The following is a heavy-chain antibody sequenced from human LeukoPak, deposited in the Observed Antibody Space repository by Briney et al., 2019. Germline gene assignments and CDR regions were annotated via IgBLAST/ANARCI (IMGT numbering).Heavy chain of an antibody. CDR1: GGSISSYY. CDR3: ARAHYGGNSDFDY. J-gene: IGHJ4*02. Sequence: SSETLSLTCTVSGGSISSYYWSWIRQPPGKGLEWIGYIYYSGSTNYNPSLKSRVPISVDTSKNQFSLKLSSVTAADTAVYYCARAHYGGNSDFDYWGQGTLVTVSS. D-gene: IGHD4-23*01. V-gene: IGHV4-59*01. CDR2: IYYSGST.